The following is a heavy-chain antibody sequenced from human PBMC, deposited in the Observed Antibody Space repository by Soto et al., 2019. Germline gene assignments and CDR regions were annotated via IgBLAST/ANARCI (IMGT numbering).Heavy chain of an antibody. CDR2: ISGSGGST. CDR1: GFTFSSYA. J-gene: IGHJ3*02. V-gene: IGHV3-23*01. Sequence: GALRLSCAASGFTFSSYAMSWVRQAPGKGLEWVSAISGSGGSTYYADSMKGRFTISRDNSKNTLYLQMNSLRAEDTAVYYCAKLWTISLSAFDIWGQGTMVTVSS. D-gene: IGHD3-3*01. CDR3: AKLWTISLSAFDI.